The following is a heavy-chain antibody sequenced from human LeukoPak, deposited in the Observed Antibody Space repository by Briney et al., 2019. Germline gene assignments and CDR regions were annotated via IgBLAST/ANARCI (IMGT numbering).Heavy chain of an antibody. CDR3: ARVTGGRYCSTTSCYMRGWFDP. V-gene: IGHV1-69*01. J-gene: IGHJ5*02. CDR1: GGTFSSYA. CDR2: IIPVFGTS. D-gene: IGHD2-2*02. Sequence: SVKVSCKASGGTFSSYAISWVGRAPGQGLEWMGGIIPVFGTSNYAQKFQGRVTITADESTRTAYMELSSLRSEDTAVYYCARVTGGRYCSTTSCYMRGWFDPWGQGTLVTVSS.